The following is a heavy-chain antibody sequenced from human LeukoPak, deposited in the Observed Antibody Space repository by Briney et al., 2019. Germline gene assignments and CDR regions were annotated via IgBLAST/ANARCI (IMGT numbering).Heavy chain of an antibody. Sequence: GGSLRLSCAASGFTFSSYGMHWVRQAPGKGLEWVAVISYDGSNKYYADSVKGRFTISRDNSKNTLYLQMNSLRAEDTAVYYCAQRRSIAARPHHAFDIWGQGTMVTVSS. CDR3: AQRRSIAARPHHAFDI. CDR1: GFTFSSYG. J-gene: IGHJ3*02. CDR2: ISYDGSNK. D-gene: IGHD6-6*01. V-gene: IGHV3-30*03.